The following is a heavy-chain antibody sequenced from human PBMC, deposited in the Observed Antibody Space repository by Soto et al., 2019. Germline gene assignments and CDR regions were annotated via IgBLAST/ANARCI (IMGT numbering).Heavy chain of an antibody. CDR1: GGSISSSSYY. CDR3: ARLKGFYDILTGYAQFDY. CDR2: IYYSGST. D-gene: IGHD3-9*01. Sequence: SETLSLTCTVSGGSISSSSYYWGWIRQPPGKGLEWIGSIYYSGSTYYNPSLKSRVTISVDTSKNQFSLKLSSVTAADTAVYYCARLKGFYDILTGYAQFDYWGQGTLVTVSS. V-gene: IGHV4-39*01. J-gene: IGHJ4*02.